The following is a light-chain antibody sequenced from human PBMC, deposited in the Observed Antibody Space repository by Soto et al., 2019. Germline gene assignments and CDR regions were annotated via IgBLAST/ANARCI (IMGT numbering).Light chain of an antibody. Sequence: SVLTQSPVTLAVSPGESAVLSCRASQSVSTSLAWYQHKPGQAPRLFIYDASKRAPVIPARFTGSGSGAHFTLTSSSLEPEDIAVYYCQVRDVWTSFGQGTKVEIK. CDR1: QSVSTS. J-gene: IGKJ1*01. CDR2: DAS. CDR3: QVRDVWTS. V-gene: IGKV3-11*01.